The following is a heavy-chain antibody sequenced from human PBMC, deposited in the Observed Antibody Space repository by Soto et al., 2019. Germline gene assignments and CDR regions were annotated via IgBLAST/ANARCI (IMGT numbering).Heavy chain of an antibody. CDR3: ARGHHYDFSSGQSLYHDY. Sequence: SETLSLTCTVSGGSISSYYWSWIRQPPGKGLEWIGFIYYSGSTNYNPSLKSRVTISIDTSKNQFSLKLSSVTAADTAVYYCARGHHYDFSSGQSLYHDYCGQGPLVPVS. CDR2: IYYSGST. D-gene: IGHD3-3*01. CDR1: GGSISSYY. V-gene: IGHV4-59*01. J-gene: IGHJ4*02.